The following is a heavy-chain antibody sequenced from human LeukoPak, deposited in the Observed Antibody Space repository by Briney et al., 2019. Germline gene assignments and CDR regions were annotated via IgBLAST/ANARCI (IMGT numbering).Heavy chain of an antibody. V-gene: IGHV4-59*08. D-gene: IGHD1-14*01. CDR3: ARHATGPDP. CDR1: GGSISSYY. Sequence: SETLSLTCTVSGGSISSYYWSWIRQPPGKGLEWIGYISYSGSTNYNAPLKSRVTISVDTSKNQFSLNLSSVTAADTAVYYCARHATGPDPWGQGTLVTVSS. CDR2: ISYSGST. J-gene: IGHJ5*02.